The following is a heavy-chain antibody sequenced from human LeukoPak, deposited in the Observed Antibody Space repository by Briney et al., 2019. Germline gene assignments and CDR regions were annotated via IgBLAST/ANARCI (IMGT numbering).Heavy chain of an antibody. J-gene: IGHJ4*02. V-gene: IGHV3-53*01. CDR2: IYGGGNT. Sequence: GGSLRLSCAASGFTVSGNYMSWVRQAPGKGLEWVSIIYGGGNTYYADSVKGRFTISRDNSKNTLYLQMNSLRAEDTAVYYCASGSGYYQNFDYWGQGTLVTVSS. CDR3: ASGSGYYQNFDY. D-gene: IGHD3-22*01. CDR1: GFTVSGNY.